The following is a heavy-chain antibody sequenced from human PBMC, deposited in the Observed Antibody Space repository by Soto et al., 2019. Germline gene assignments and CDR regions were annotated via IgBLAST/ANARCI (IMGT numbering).Heavy chain of an antibody. CDR3: ARGVAY. CDR1: GGSISTEGYY. CDR2: ISYSGNT. V-gene: IGHV4-31*03. J-gene: IGHJ4*02. Sequence: QVQLQESGPGLVKPSQTLSLTCCVSGGSISTEGYYWSWIRQHPGKVLEWIGYISYSGNTYYNPSLKSRVFISGATSKNQLPLELNPLTAADTAVYYCARGVAYWGQGTLVTVSS.